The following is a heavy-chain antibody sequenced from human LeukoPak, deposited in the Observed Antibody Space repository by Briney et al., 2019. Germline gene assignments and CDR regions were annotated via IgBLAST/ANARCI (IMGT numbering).Heavy chain of an antibody. CDR3: ATDKLGFCSSTNCYTAIDY. V-gene: IGHV1-2*02. CDR1: GYTFTGYY. D-gene: IGHD2-2*02. Sequence: ASVKVSCRASGYTFTGYYMHWVRQAPGQGLEWMGWINPNSGGTNYAQKFQGRVTMTRDTSISTAYMELSRLRSDDTALYYCATDKLGFCSSTNCYTAIDYWGQGTLVTVSS. CDR2: INPNSGGT. J-gene: IGHJ4*02.